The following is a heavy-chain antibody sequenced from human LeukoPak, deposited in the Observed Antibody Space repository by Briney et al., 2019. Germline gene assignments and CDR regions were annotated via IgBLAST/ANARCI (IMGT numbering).Heavy chain of an antibody. CDR1: GGTFSSYA. D-gene: IGHD4-17*01. CDR3: ANCRLRSTSWWFDP. Sequence: SVKVSCKASGGTFSSYAISWVRQAPGQGLEWMGRIIPILGIANYAQKFQGRVTITEDKSTSTAYMELSSLRSEDTAVYYCANCRLRSTSWWFDPWGQGTLVTVSS. CDR2: IIPILGIA. J-gene: IGHJ5*02. V-gene: IGHV1-69*04.